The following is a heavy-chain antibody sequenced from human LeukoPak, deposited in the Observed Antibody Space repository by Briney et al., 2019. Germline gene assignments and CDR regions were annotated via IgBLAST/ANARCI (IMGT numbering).Heavy chain of an antibody. Sequence: ASVKVSCKASGYTFTGYYMHWVRQAPGQGLEWMGWINPNSGGTNYAQKFQGRVTMTRDTSISTAYMELSRLRSDDTAVYYCARDPGRVFGVDSNDYWGQGTLVTVSS. CDR1: GYTFTGYY. CDR3: ARDPGRVFGVDSNDY. J-gene: IGHJ4*02. D-gene: IGHD3-3*01. CDR2: INPNSGGT. V-gene: IGHV1-2*02.